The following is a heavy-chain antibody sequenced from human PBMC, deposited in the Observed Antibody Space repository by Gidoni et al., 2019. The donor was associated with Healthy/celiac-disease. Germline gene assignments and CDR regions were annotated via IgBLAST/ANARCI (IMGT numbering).Heavy chain of an antibody. V-gene: IGHV4-34*01. Sequence: QVQLQQWGAGLLKPSETLSLTCAVYGGSFSGYYWSWIRQPPGKGLEWIGEINHSGSTNYNPSLKSRVTISVDTSKNQFSLKLSSVTAADTAVYYCARGVRGSWYVQPRNWFDPWGQGTLVTVSS. CDR2: INHSGST. J-gene: IGHJ5*02. CDR1: GGSFSGYY. D-gene: IGHD6-13*01. CDR3: ARGVRGSWYVQPRNWFDP.